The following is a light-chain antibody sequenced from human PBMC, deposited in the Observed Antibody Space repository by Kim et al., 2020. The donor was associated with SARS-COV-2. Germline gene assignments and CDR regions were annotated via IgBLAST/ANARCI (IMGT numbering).Light chain of an antibody. CDR2: AAA. V-gene: IGKV1-16*01. CDR1: QDVSDY. CDR3: QQYKFYQWT. Sequence: SASGGDRVTMTCGARQDVSDYLAWFQQKPGKAPKSLIYAAARLQSGVPSRFSGSGSGTEFTLTISNLQPEDFATYYCQQYKFYQWTFGQGTKLEI. J-gene: IGKJ2*02.